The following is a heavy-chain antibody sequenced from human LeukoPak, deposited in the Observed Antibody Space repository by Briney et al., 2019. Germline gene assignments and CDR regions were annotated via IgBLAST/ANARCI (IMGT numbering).Heavy chain of an antibody. CDR3: ARDGPVGATTGFDY. CDR2: IYTSGGT. CDR1: GGSISSYY. V-gene: IGHV4-4*07. Sequence: SETLSLTCTVSGGSISSYYWSWIRQPAGKGLEWIGRIYTSGGTYYNPSLKSRVTISVDTSKNQFSLKLSSVTAADTAVYYCARDGPVGATTGFDYWGQGTLVTVSS. D-gene: IGHD1-26*01. J-gene: IGHJ4*02.